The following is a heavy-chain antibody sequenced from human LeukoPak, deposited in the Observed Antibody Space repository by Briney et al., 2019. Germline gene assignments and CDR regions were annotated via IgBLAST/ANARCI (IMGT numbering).Heavy chain of an antibody. D-gene: IGHD2-8*01. CDR1: GYILTTYY. Sequence: GASAKVSCKASGYILTTYYMHWVRQASGQWLEWMAIINPSGGGTKYAQKFQGRVTMTRDTPTNTVYMELSSLRTEDTAVYYCASVYLYGMDVWGQGTTVTVSS. CDR3: ASVYLYGMDV. V-gene: IGHV1-46*01. CDR2: INPSGGGT. J-gene: IGHJ6*02.